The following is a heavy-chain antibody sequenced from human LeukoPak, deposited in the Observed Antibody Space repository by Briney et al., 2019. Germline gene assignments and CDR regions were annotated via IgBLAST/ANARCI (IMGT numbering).Heavy chain of an antibody. CDR1: GNSISSGGNY. Sequence: SETLSLTCTVSGNSISSGGNYWSWIRQPPGKGLEWIGSMYHSGSTYYNVSLKSRVTIPVDTSKNQFSLNLGSVTAADTAVYYCARILGAFDIWGQGTMVTVSS. CDR3: ARILGAFDI. J-gene: IGHJ3*02. CDR2: MYHSGST. V-gene: IGHV4-38-2*02. D-gene: IGHD7-27*01.